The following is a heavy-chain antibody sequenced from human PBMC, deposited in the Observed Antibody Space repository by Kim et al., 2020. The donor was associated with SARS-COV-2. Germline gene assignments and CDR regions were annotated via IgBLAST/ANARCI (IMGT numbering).Heavy chain of an antibody. CDR3: SRDGEWDYGEPQGGYYFDY. J-gene: IGHJ4*01. CDR2: ISYDGSNK. D-gene: IGHD4-17*01. CDR1: GFTFSSYA. V-gene: IGHV3-30-3*01. Sequence: GGSLRLSCAASGFTFSSYAMHWVRQAPGKGLEWVAVISYDGSNKYYADSVKGRFTISRDNSKNTLYLQMNSLRAEDTAMYYCSRDGEWDYGEPQGGYYFDYWGQGTMVTVSS.